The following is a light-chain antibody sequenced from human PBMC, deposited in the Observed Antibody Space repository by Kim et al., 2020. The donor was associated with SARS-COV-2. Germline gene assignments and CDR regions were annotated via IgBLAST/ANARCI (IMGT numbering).Light chain of an antibody. CDR2: VVT. Sequence: QTITISCTGTSSDVGDYDYVSWYQQRPGKAPKLLISVVTRRHPGVSDRFSASKSGNTASLTISGIQAEDEADYYCSSHTRTGGYVFGTGTKVTVL. CDR3: SSHTRTGGYV. V-gene: IGLV2-14*03. J-gene: IGLJ1*01. CDR1: SSDVGDYDY.